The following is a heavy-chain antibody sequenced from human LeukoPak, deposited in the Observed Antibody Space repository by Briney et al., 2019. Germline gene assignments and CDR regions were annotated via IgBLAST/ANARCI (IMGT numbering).Heavy chain of an antibody. J-gene: IGHJ4*02. V-gene: IGHV4-34*01. CDR2: INHSGST. CDR1: GGSFSGYY. Sequence: PSETLSLTCAVYGGSFSGYYWSWIRQPPGKGLEWIGEINHSGSTNYNPSLKSRVTISVDTSKNQFSLKLSSVTAADTAVYYCAREAMTATIGGYYFDYWGQGTLVTVSS. D-gene: IGHD1-7*01. CDR3: AREAMTATIGGYYFDY.